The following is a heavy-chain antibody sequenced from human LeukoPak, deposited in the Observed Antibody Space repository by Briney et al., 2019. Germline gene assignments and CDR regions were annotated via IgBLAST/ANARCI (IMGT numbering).Heavy chain of an antibody. D-gene: IGHD3-9*01. Sequence: PGGSLRLSCAASGFTFSSYWMHWVRQAPGKGLVWVSRINSDGRSTNYADSVKGRFGISRDNAENTLYLQMNSLRVGDTAVYYCVRGADTGYSSDSWGQGTLVTVSS. V-gene: IGHV3-74*01. CDR3: VRGADTGYSSDS. J-gene: IGHJ4*02. CDR1: GFTFSSYW. CDR2: INSDGRST.